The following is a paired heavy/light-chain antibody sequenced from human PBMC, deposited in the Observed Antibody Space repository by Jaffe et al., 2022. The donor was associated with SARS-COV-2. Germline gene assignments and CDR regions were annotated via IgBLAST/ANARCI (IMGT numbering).Light chain of an antibody. CDR3: MAALQTPL. J-gene: IGKJ2*01. CDR2: LGS. CDR1: QSLLHGNGDNY. Sequence: DIVMTQSPLSLSVTPGEPASISCRSSQSLLHGNGDNYLHWYLQKPGQSPQVLIYLGSQRASGVPDRFSASGSGTDFTLKISRVEAEDVGVYYCMAALQTPLFGQGTKLEIK. V-gene: IGKV2-28*01.
Heavy chain of an antibody. Sequence: QMQLVQSGPEVKKPGTSMKISCKASGITFVRSAIQWLRQARGQRPEWMGWIVVGSGKTKYAEKFQERLTITRDMSTSTVYMELSSLKSEDTAVYYCAAEIGDLGFDPWGQGTLVIVSS. D-gene: IGHD4-17*01. V-gene: IGHV1-58*02. CDR1: GITFVRSA. CDR2: IVVGSGKT. CDR3: AAEIGDLGFDP. J-gene: IGHJ5*02.